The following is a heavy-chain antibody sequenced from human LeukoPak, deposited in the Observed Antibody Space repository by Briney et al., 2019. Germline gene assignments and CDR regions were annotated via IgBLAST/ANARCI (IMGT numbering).Heavy chain of an antibody. CDR1: GFTFSTYN. D-gene: IGHD5-18*01. Sequence: GGSLRLSCAASGFTFSTYNMNWVRQAPGKGLEWVSSISSSSSYIFYADSVKGRFTISRDNAKNSLYLQMNSLRAEDTAVYYCAREAPLWPLPADFYYYYYMDVWGKGTTVTVSS. V-gene: IGHV3-21*01. CDR2: ISSSSSYI. CDR3: AREAPLWPLPADFYYYYYMDV. J-gene: IGHJ6*03.